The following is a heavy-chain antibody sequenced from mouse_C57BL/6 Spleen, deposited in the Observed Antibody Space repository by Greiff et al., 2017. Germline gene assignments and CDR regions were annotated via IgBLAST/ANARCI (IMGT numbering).Heavy chain of an antibody. J-gene: IGHJ1*03. CDR1: GYTFTSYW. CDR3: AIYYGSSYWYFDV. D-gene: IGHD1-1*01. V-gene: IGHV1-69*01. CDR2: IDPSDSYT. Sequence: QVQLQQPGAELVMPGASVKLSCKASGYTFTSYWMHWVKQRPGQGLEWIGEIDPSDSYTNYNQKFKGKSTLTVDKSSSTAYMQLSSLTSEDSAVYYCAIYYGSSYWYFDVWGTGTTVTVS.